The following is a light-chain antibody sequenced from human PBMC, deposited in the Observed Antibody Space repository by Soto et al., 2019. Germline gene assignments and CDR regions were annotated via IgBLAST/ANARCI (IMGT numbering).Light chain of an antibody. Sequence: QLVLTQPASVSGSPGQSITISCTGTSSDVGRYDYVSWYQLHPGKAPKLMVFEVSNRPSGVSYRFSGSKSGNTASLTISGLQADDEADYFCSSYSISTAYLFGTGTKLTVL. J-gene: IGLJ1*01. CDR3: SSYSISTAYL. V-gene: IGLV2-14*01. CDR2: EVS. CDR1: SSDVGRYDY.